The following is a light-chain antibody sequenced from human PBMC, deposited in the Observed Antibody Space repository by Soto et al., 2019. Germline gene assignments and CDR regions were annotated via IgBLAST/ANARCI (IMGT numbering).Light chain of an antibody. CDR1: QSVSSN. CDR3: QQYNNWPLT. CDR2: GAS. J-gene: IGKJ4*01. Sequence: EIVMTQSPATLSVSPGERATLSCRASQSVSSNLAWYQQKPGQAHRLLIYGASTRATGIPARFSGSGSGTEFTLTISILQSEDLAVYYCQQYNNWPLTFGGGNKVEIK. V-gene: IGKV3-15*01.